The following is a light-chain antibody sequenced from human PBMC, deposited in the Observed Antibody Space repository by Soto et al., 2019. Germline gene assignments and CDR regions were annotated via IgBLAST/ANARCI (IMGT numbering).Light chain of an antibody. V-gene: IGKV1-39*01. CDR3: QQSYIAPRA. Sequence: DIQLTQSPSSLSASVGDRVTITCRASQSIDRYLHWYQEKPGKVPKLLLYAASSLASGVPSRFSGSVSGTDFTLTISSLQPEDFATYYCQQSYIAPRAFGQGTKVDIK. J-gene: IGKJ1*01. CDR2: AAS. CDR1: QSIDRY.